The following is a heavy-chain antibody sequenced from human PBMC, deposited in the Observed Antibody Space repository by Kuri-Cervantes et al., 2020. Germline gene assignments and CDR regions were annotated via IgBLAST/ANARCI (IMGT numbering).Heavy chain of an antibody. CDR3: ARDRLDSESPEGAFDI. CDR2: SGNGGGT. Sequence: ETLSLTCAASGFTFSSYAMSWVRQAPGKGLEWVSTSGNGGGTSYADSVKGRFTISRDNAKNSLYLQMNSLRDEDTAVYYCARDRLDSESPEGAFDIWGQGTMVTVSS. D-gene: IGHD1-26*01. V-gene: IGHV3-23*01. CDR1: GFTFSSYA. J-gene: IGHJ3*02.